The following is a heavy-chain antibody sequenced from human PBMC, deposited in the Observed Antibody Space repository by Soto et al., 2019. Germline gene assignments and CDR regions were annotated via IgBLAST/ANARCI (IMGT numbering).Heavy chain of an antibody. D-gene: IGHD6-13*01. J-gene: IGHJ5*02. CDR1: GGSFSGYY. CDR3: ARVGEQQLETELSWGWFDL. V-gene: IGHV4-34*01. CDR2: INHSGST. Sequence: PSETLSLTCAVYGGSFSGYYWSWIRQPPGKGLEWIGEINHSGSTNYNPSLKSRVTISVDTSKNQFSLKLSSVTAADTAVYYCARVGEQQLETELSWGWFDLWGQGTLVTVSS.